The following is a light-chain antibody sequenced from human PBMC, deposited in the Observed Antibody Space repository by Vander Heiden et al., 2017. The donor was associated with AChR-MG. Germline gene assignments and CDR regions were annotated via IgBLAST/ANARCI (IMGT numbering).Light chain of an antibody. CDR3: QQYDSTPLT. Sequence: DIVMTQSPDSLAVSLGERATINCKSSQSVLFSSNNKNYLAWYQQKLGQPPKLLIYWASTRESGVPDRFSGSGSGTDFTLTISSLQAEDVAVYYCQQYDSTPLTFGGGTKVQIK. V-gene: IGKV4-1*01. CDR2: WAS. CDR1: QSVLFSSNNKNY. J-gene: IGKJ4*01.